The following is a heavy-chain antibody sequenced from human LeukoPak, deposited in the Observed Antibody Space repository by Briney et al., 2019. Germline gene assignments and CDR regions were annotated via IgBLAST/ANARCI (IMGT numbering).Heavy chain of an antibody. CDR2: IYWDDDK. Sequence: ASGPTLANPTQTLTLICTFPGFSLTTSGVGVGWIRQPPGKALEGLALIYWDDDKRYSPSLKRRLTITKDTSKNQVVLTVTNMDPVDTATYYCAHRRSGSGGPYYFDYWGQGALATVSS. J-gene: IGHJ4*02. V-gene: IGHV2-5*02. CDR1: GFSLTTSGVG. CDR3: AHRRSGSGGPYYFDY. D-gene: IGHD6-19*01.